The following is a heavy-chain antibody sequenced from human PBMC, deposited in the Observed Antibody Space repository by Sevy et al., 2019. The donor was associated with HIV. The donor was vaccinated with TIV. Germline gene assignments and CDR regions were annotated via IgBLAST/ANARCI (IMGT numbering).Heavy chain of an antibody. D-gene: IGHD3-22*01. Sequence: GGSLRLSCAASGFTFSSYSMNWVRQAPGKGLEWVSPISSSSSYIYYADSVKGRFTISRDNAKNSLYLQMNSLRAEDTAVYYGAREAQRGYYDSSGYYYCAFDIWGQGTMVTVSS. CDR3: AREAQRGYYDSSGYYYCAFDI. V-gene: IGHV3-21*01. CDR1: GFTFSSYS. CDR2: ISSSSSYI. J-gene: IGHJ3*02.